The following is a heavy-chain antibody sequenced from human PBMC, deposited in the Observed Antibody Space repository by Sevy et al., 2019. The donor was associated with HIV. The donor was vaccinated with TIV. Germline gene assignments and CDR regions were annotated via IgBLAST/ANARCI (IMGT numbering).Heavy chain of an antibody. CDR1: GYTFTDEY. V-gene: IGHV1-2*06. CDR2: IFPNSGVT. CDR3: ARDAGGGTTNSGLDV. Sequence: ASVKVSCKASGYTFTDEYLHWVRQAPGQGLEWIGRIFPNSGVTKSAQRFRGRVPMTRDTSISTAYMELSGLRSDDTAVYYCARDAGGGTTNSGLDVWGQGTTVTVSS. D-gene: IGHD1-7*01. J-gene: IGHJ6*02.